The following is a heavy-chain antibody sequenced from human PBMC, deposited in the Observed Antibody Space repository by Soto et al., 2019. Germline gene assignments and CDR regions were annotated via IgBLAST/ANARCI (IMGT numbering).Heavy chain of an antibody. V-gene: IGHV3-30*03. J-gene: IGHJ4*02. D-gene: IGHD1-26*01. CDR3: ARSPYSVSYLSYFDY. CDR2: ISYDGSNK. CDR1: GFTFSSYG. Sequence: QVQLVESGGGVVQPGRSLRLSCAASGFTFSSYGMHWVRQAPGKGLEWVAVISYDGSNKYYADSVKGRFTISRDNSKNTLYLQMNSLRADDTSVYYCARSPYSVSYLSYFDYGGQGTLVTVSS.